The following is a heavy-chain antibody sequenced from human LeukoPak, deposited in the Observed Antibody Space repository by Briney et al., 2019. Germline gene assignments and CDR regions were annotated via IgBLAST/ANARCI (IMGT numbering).Heavy chain of an antibody. CDR1: GGSISSGRYY. J-gene: IGHJ5*02. CDR3: AGVNWSDESNWFDP. CDR2: IYISGST. V-gene: IGHV4-61*02. D-gene: IGHD1-1*01. Sequence: SETLSLTCTVSGGSISSGRYYWSWIRQPAGKGLEWIGRIYISGSTNYNPSLKGRVTISVDTSNYQFSLKLDSVTAADTAVYCCAGVNWSDESNWFDPWGQGTLVTVSS.